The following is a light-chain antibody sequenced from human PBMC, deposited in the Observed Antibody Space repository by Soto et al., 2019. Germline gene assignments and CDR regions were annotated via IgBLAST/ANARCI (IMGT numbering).Light chain of an antibody. CDR2: DAS. CDR1: QSISSW. Sequence: DIQMTQSPSTLSASVGDRVTITCRASQSISSWLAWYQQKPGKAPKLLIYDASSLESGVPSRFSGSGSGTEFTLTISSLLPEDFATYHCQQLYSFPFTFGQGTRLEIK. J-gene: IGKJ5*01. CDR3: QQLYSFPFT. V-gene: IGKV1-5*01.